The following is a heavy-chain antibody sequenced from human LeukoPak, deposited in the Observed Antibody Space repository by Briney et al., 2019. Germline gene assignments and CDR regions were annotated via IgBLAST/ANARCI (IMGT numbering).Heavy chain of an antibody. CDR3: ARSGSSTSCPRDY. J-gene: IGHJ4*02. V-gene: IGHV1-46*01. Sequence: GASVKVSCKASGYTFTNYHMHWVRQAPGQGLEWMGIINPSGSNTSYAQKFQGRVTMTRDTSTSTVYMELSSLRSEDTAVYYCARSGSSTSCPRDYWGQGTLVTVAS. CDR2: INPSGSNT. CDR1: GYTFTNYH. D-gene: IGHD2-2*01.